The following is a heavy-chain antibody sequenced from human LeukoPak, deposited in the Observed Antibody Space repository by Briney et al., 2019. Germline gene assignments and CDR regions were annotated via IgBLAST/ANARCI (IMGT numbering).Heavy chain of an antibody. CDR3: AKDAFDWTTAAIDY. CDR2: ISYDGSNK. D-gene: IGHD3-9*01. Sequence: GGSLRLSCAASGFTFSSYGMHWVRQAPGKGLEWVAVISYDGSNKYYADSVKGRFTISRDNSKNTLYLQMNSLGAEDTAVYCCAKDAFDWTTAAIDYWGQGTLVTVSS. J-gene: IGHJ4*02. CDR1: GFTFSSYG. V-gene: IGHV3-30*18.